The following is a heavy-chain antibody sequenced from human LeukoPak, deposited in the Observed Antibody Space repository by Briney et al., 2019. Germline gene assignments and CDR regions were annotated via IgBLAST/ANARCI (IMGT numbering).Heavy chain of an antibody. J-gene: IGHJ4*02. D-gene: IGHD3-22*01. V-gene: IGHV4-4*07. Sequence: SETLSLTCTGSGGSISSYYWSWIRQPAGKGLEWIGRIYTSGSTNYNPSLKSRVTMSVDTSKNQFSLKLSSVTAADTAVYYCAREGSLSGEVYYDSSGYSIFDYWGQGTLVTVSS. CDR2: IYTSGST. CDR1: GGSISSYY. CDR3: AREGSLSGEVYYDSSGYSIFDY.